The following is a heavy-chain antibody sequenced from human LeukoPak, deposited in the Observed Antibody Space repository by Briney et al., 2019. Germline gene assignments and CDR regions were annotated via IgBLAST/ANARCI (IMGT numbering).Heavy chain of an antibody. CDR3: AKDDAKTYYYDSTGSYAFDI. J-gene: IGHJ3*02. Sequence: GGSLRLSCAASGFTVSSNYMSWVRQAPGKGLEWVSVIYSGGSTYYADSVKGRFTISRDNSKNTLYLQMNSLRAEDTAVYYCAKDDAKTYYYDSTGSYAFDIWGQGTMVTVSS. V-gene: IGHV3-66*01. CDR2: IYSGGST. CDR1: GFTVSSNY. D-gene: IGHD3-22*01.